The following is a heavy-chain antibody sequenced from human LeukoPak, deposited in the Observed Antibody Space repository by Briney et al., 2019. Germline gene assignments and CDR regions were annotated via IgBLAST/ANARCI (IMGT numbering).Heavy chain of an antibody. CDR2: INTGNGNT. D-gene: IGHD3-10*01. CDR1: GYTFTTYA. Sequence: GASEKVSCKASGYTFTTYAMHWVRQAPGQRFEWMGWINTGNGNTKYSQKFQGRVTITRDTSASTAYMELSSLRSEDTAVYYCAREALWFGRAFDIWGQGTMVTVSS. V-gene: IGHV1-3*04. CDR3: AREALWFGRAFDI. J-gene: IGHJ3*02.